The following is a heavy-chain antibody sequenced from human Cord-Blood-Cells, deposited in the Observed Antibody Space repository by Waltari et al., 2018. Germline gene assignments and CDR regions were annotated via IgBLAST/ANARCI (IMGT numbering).Heavy chain of an antibody. CDR1: GGSISSSSYY. V-gene: IGHV4-39*01. CDR3: ASGYSSSWYFDY. J-gene: IGHJ4*02. CDR2: IYYSGST. D-gene: IGHD6-13*01. Sequence: QLQLQESGPGLVKPSETLSLTCTVSGGSISSSSYYWGWIRQPPGKGLEWIGRIYYSGSTDYNPSLKSRVTMAVGTSKNQFSLKLSSVTAADTAVYYCASGYSSSWYFDYWGQGTLVTVSS.